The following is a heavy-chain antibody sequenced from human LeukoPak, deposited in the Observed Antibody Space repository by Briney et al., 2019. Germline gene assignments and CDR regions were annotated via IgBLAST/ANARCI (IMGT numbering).Heavy chain of an antibody. D-gene: IGHD2-2*01. CDR3: ARDPWGPAANYMDV. V-gene: IGHV3-48*01. CDR1: GFTFSSYS. J-gene: IGHJ6*03. CDR2: ISSSSTI. Sequence: GGSLRLSCAASGFTFSSYSMNWVRQAPGKGLEWVSYISSSSTIYCADSVKGRFTISRDNAKNSLYLQMNSLRAEDTAVYYCARDPWGPAANYMDVWGKGTTVTVSS.